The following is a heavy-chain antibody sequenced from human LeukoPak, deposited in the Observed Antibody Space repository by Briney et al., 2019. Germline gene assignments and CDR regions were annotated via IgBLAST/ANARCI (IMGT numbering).Heavy chain of an antibody. J-gene: IGHJ4*02. Sequence: GGSLRLSCAASGFTFSSYSMNWVRQAPGKGLEWVSSISSSSRFIYYADSVKGRFTISRDNAKKSLYLQMNRLRAEDTAVYYCATGARYVVVPAARFDYWGQGTLVTVSS. CDR3: ATGARYVVVPAARFDY. V-gene: IGHV3-21*01. CDR2: ISSSSRFI. CDR1: GFTFSSYS. D-gene: IGHD2-2*01.